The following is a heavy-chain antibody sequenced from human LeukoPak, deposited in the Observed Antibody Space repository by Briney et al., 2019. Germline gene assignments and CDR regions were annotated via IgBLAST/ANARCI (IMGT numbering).Heavy chain of an antibody. CDR2: IIPIRGIA. D-gene: IGHD3-22*01. J-gene: IGHJ4*02. CDR1: GGTFSSYA. CDR3: ARGGPTYYYDSSGYRRGHFDY. V-gene: IGHV1-69*04. Sequence: ASVKVSCKASGGTFSSYAISWVRQAPGQGLEWMGRIIPIRGIANYAQKFQGRVTITADKSTSTAYMELSSLRSEDTAVYYCARGGPTYYYDSSGYRRGHFDYWGQGTLVTVSS.